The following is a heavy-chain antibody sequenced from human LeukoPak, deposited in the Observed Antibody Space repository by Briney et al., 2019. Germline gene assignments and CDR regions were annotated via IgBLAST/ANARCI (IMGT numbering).Heavy chain of an antibody. V-gene: IGHV4-39*07. Sequence: SETLSLTCTVSGGSLSSSSYYWGWIRQPPGKGLEWIGSIYYSGSTYYNPSLKSRVTISVDTSKNQFSLKLSSVTAADTAVYYCARAGPYDILTGYTDYWGQGTLVTVSS. CDR3: ARAGPYDILTGYTDY. CDR1: GGSLSSSSYY. CDR2: IYYSGST. J-gene: IGHJ4*02. D-gene: IGHD3-9*01.